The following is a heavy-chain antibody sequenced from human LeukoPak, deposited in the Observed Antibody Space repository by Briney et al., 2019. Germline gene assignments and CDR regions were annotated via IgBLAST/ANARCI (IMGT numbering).Heavy chain of an antibody. CDR2: INHSGST. CDR1: GGSFSGYY. J-gene: IGHJ4*02. CDR3: ASRRRPQTRVFDY. D-gene: IGHD3-10*01. V-gene: IGHV4-34*01. Sequence: SETLSLTCAVYGGSFSGYYWSWIRQPPGKGLEWIGEINHSGSTNYNPSLKSRVTISVDSSKNQFSLKLSSVTAADTAVYYCASRRRPQTRVFDYWGQGTLVTVSS.